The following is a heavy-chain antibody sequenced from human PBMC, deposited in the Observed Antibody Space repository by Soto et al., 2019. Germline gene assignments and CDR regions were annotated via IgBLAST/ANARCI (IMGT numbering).Heavy chain of an antibody. CDR3: STRAYDTNGYYRFDP. CDR2: INHSGRV. J-gene: IGHJ5*01. Sequence: SETLSLTCAVYGGALSGHSWTWIRQSPGKGLEWIGDINHSGRVNYSPSLRSRVTISLDTSKNQFSLTLSAVTAADTAMYYCSTRAYDTNGYYRFDPWGQGTLVTVSS. CDR1: GGALSGHS. V-gene: IGHV4-34*01. D-gene: IGHD3-22*01.